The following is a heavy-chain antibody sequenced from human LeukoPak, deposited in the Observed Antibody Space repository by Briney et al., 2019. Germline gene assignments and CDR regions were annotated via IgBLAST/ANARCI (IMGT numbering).Heavy chain of an antibody. D-gene: IGHD3-22*01. V-gene: IGHV3-23*01. J-gene: IGHJ4*02. Sequence: PGGSLRLSCAASGFSFSSYAMSWVRQAPGKGLEWVSTTSGSGISTYYADSVKGRFTISRDNSKNTLYVQVNSLGTEDTAAYYCAKGSYYDSSGSFYFDYWGQGTLVTVSS. CDR1: GFSFSSYA. CDR3: AKGSYYDSSGSFYFDY. CDR2: TSGSGIST.